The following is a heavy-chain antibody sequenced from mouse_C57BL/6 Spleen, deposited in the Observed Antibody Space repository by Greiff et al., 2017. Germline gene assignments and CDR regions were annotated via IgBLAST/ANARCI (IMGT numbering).Heavy chain of an antibody. J-gene: IGHJ2*01. D-gene: IGHD1-1*01. CDR1: GFTFSDYG. Sequence: EVMLVESGGGLVKPGGSLKLSCAASGFTFSDYGMHWVRQAPEKGLEWVAYISSGSSTIYYADTVKGRFTISRDNAKNTLFLQMTSLRSEDTAMYYCARSHYYGSSYGDYWGQGTTLTVSS. V-gene: IGHV5-17*01. CDR2: ISSGSSTI. CDR3: ARSHYYGSSYGDY.